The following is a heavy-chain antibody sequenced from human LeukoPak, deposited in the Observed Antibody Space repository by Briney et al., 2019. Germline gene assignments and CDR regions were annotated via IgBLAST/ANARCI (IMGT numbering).Heavy chain of an antibody. CDR2: IYPGDSDT. CDR1: GYSFTSYW. V-gene: IGHV5-51*03. D-gene: IGHD3-22*01. Sequence: GESLKISCKGSGYSFTSYWIGWVRQMPGKGLEWMGIIYPGDSDTRYSPSFQGQVTISADKSISTAYLQWSSLKASDTAMYYCARLRRYYYDSSGYYWFDPWGQGTLVTVSS. J-gene: IGHJ5*02. CDR3: ARLRRYYYDSSGYYWFDP.